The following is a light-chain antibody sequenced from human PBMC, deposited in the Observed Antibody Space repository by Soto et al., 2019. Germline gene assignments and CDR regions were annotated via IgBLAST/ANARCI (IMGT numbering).Light chain of an antibody. CDR2: DAS. J-gene: IGKJ2*01. V-gene: IGKV1-5*01. Sequence: DIQTTQFPSTLSASVRDRVSITYRANQSNSTCLAWYQQKPGKAPKLLIYDASSLESGVPSRFSGSGSGTEFTLTISSLQPDDFATYYCQQYNSYPYTFGQGTKLEIK. CDR3: QQYNSYPYT. CDR1: QSNSTC.